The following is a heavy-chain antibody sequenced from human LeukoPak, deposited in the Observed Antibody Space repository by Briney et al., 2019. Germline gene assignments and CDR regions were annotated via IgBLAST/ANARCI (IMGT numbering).Heavy chain of an antibody. J-gene: IGHJ4*02. CDR1: GFTFSSYV. Sequence: GGSLRLSCAASGFTFSSYVMHWVRQAPGKGLEWVAIISYDGSNEYYADSVKGRFTISRDNSKNTLYLQMNSLRAEDTAVYYCAKARRVATAAFDYWGQGTLVTVSP. CDR2: ISYDGSNE. V-gene: IGHV3-30*04. CDR3: AKARRVATAAFDY. D-gene: IGHD5-12*01.